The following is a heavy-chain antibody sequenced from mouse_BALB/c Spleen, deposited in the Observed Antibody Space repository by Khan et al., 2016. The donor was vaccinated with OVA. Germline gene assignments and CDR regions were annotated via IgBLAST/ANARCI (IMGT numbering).Heavy chain of an antibody. D-gene: IGHD1-1*01. Sequence: EVQLQESGPGLVKPSQSLSLICTVTGYLITSDYAWNWIRQFPGNKLEWMGFISYSGNTKYNPSLKSRISLTRDTSKNQFFLQLNSVTTEDTATYYCARVYGGDFDYWGQGTTLTVSS. V-gene: IGHV3-2*02. CDR3: ARVYGGDFDY. CDR1: GYLITSDYA. J-gene: IGHJ2*01. CDR2: ISYSGNT.